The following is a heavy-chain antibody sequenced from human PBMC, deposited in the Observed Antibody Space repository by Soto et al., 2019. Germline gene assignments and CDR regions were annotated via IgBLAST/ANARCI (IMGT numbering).Heavy chain of an antibody. D-gene: IGHD5-12*01. J-gene: IGHJ4*02. CDR2: ISFDGRNK. Sequence: QVQLVESGGGVVQPGRSLRLSCAASGFSFNSYAMHWVRQAPGRGLEWVAVISFDGRNKYYADSVKGRFTISRDNSKNTLYLQMNILRAEDTAVFYWAGDRSSSGYDYGDFWGQGTLVTFSS. CDR1: GFSFNSYA. V-gene: IGHV3-30*04. CDR3: AGDRSSSGYDYGDF.